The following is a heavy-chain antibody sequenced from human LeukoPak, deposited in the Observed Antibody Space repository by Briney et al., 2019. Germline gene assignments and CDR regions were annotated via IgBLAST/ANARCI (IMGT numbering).Heavy chain of an antibody. Sequence: PSETLSLTCTVSGGSISSYYWSWIRQPAGKGLEWIGRIYTSGSTNYNPSLKSRVTMSVDTSKNQFSLKLSSVTAADTAVYYCARSKGGVWFGDTTKNYYTDVCGKGTTVTVSS. J-gene: IGHJ6*03. CDR2: IYTSGST. CDR3: ARSKGGVWFGDTTKNYYTDV. D-gene: IGHD3-10*01. CDR1: GGSISSYY. V-gene: IGHV4-4*07.